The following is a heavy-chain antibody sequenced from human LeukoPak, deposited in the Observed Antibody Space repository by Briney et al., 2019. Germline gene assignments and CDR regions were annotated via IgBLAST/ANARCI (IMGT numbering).Heavy chain of an antibody. CDR1: GFTFSSYA. V-gene: IGHV3-23*01. CDR2: ISGSGGST. D-gene: IGHD3-22*01. CDR3: AKAEHYYDSSGYQNLYFDY. J-gene: IGHJ4*02. Sequence: GGSLRLSCAASGFTFSSYAMSWVRQAPGKGLEWVSAISGSGGSTYYADSVRGRFTISRDNSKNTQYLQMNSLRAEDTAVYYCAKAEHYYDSSGYQNLYFDYWGQGTLVTVSS.